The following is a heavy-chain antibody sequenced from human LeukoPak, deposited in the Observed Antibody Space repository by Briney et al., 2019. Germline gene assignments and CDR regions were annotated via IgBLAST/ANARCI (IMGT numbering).Heavy chain of an antibody. Sequence: GGSLRLSCAASGFTFSSYSMNWVRQAPGKGLEWVSYISSSSSTIYYADSVKGRFTISRDNAKNSLYLQMNSLRAEDTAVYYCARDAVVVVAAPHNWFDPWGQGTLVTVSP. CDR1: GFTFSSYS. CDR2: ISSSSSTI. CDR3: ARDAVVVVAAPHNWFDP. V-gene: IGHV3-48*01. J-gene: IGHJ5*02. D-gene: IGHD2-15*01.